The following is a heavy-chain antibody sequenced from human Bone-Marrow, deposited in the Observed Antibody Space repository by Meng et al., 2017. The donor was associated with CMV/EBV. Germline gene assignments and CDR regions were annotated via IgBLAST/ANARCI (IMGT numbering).Heavy chain of an antibody. CDR1: VFSLSTSGAG. CDR2: IYWDDDK. J-gene: IGHJ4*02. V-gene: IGHV2-5*02. CDR3: AQLRGSFYLDY. Sequence: CTFSVFSLSTSGAGVGWIRQPPGKALEWLALIYWDDDKRYRPSLKTRLTITKDTSKNQVVLTMANMDPVDTATYYCAQLRGSFYLDYWGQGTLVTVSS. D-gene: IGHD1-26*01.